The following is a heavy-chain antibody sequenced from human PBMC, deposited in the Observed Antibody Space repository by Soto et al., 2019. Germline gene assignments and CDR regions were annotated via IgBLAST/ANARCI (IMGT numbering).Heavy chain of an antibody. J-gene: IGHJ4*02. CDR3: ERDDHCSGGSCYDY. V-gene: IGHV1-2*02. Sequence: GASVKVSCTASGYTFTGYYIHWVRQAPGQGLEWMGWINPNSGGTNYAQKFQGRVTMTRDTSISTAYMELSRLRSDDTAVYYCERDDHCSGGSCYDYWGQGTLVTVSS. CDR1: GYTFTGYY. CDR2: INPNSGGT. D-gene: IGHD2-15*01.